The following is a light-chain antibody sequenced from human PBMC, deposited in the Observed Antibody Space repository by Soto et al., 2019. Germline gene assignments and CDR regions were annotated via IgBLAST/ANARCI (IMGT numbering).Light chain of an antibody. J-gene: IGKJ4*01. CDR2: GAS. CDR1: QSVSNSY. V-gene: IGKV3-20*01. CDR3: QQYGTSPPLT. Sequence: EIVLTQSPGTLSLSPGKRVTLSCRASQSVSNSYLAWYQQKPGQAPRLLIYGASSRATGIPDRFSGSGSATDFTLTISRLEPEDFAVYYCQQYGTSPPLTFGGGTKVEIK.